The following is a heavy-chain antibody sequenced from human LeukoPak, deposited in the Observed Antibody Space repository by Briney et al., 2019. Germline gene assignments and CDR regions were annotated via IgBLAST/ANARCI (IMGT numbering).Heavy chain of an antibody. CDR3: ARFPRVAATQYFYYNYYMDV. J-gene: IGHJ6*03. CDR1: GYTFIDYY. CDR2: INPNSGGT. D-gene: IGHD2-15*01. Sequence: ASVKVSCKASGYTFIDYYMHWVRQAPGQGLEWMGWINPNSGGTNFAQKFQGRVSMTRDTSISTAYMELSRLRSDDTAVYFCARFPRVAATQYFYYNYYMDVWGKGTTVTVSS. V-gene: IGHV1-2*02.